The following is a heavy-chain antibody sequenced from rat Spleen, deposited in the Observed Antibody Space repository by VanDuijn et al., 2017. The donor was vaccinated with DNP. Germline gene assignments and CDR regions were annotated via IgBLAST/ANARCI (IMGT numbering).Heavy chain of an antibody. Sequence: EVQLVESGGGLVQPGRSMELSCAASGFTFSNYDMAWVRQAPTKGLEWVASISTSGGSTYYRDSVKGRFTVSRDNAKSTLYRQMDSLRSEDTATYYCARRGYNNAWYFDFWGPGTMVTVSS. CDR3: ARRGYNNAWYFDF. J-gene: IGHJ1*01. CDR1: GFTFSNYD. D-gene: IGHD1-10*01. V-gene: IGHV5-25*01. CDR2: ISTSGGST.